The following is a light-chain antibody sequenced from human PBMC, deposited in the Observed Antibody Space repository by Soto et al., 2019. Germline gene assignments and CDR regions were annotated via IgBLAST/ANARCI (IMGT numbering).Light chain of an antibody. CDR1: SSDVGGYNF. Sequence: QSALNQPPSASGSPGQSVTISCTGTSSDVGGYNFVSWYQQHPGKAPKLIIYEVTKRPSGVPDRFSGSKSGNTASLTVSGLQAEDEADYYCSSYSGTNNYVFGTGTKLTVL. CDR3: SSYSGTNNYV. V-gene: IGLV2-8*01. CDR2: EVT. J-gene: IGLJ1*01.